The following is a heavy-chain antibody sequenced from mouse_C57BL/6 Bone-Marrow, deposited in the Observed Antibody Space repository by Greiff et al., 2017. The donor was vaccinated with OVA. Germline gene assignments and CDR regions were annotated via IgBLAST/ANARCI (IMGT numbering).Heavy chain of an antibody. CDR2: IDPSDSYT. D-gene: IGHD6-2*01. Sequence: QVQLQQPGAELVMPGASVKLSCKASGYTFTSYWMHRVKQRPGQGLEWIGEIDPSDSYTNYNQKFKGKSTLTVDKSSSTAYMQLSSLTSEDSAVYDCAIQSSWFAYWGQGTLVTVSA. CDR3: AIQSSWFAY. J-gene: IGHJ3*01. CDR1: GYTFTSYW. V-gene: IGHV1-69*01.